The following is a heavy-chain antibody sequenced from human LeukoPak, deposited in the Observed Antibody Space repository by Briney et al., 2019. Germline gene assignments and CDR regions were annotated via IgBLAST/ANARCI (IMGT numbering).Heavy chain of an antibody. V-gene: IGHV3-23*01. Sequence: GGSLRLSCAASGFTFSSYAMSWVRQAPGKGLEWVSAISGSGGSTYYADSVKGRFTISRDNSKNTRYLQMNRLRAEDTAVYYCAKVRAEWLKWPYYMDVWGKGTTVTVSS. CDR1: GFTFSSYA. CDR3: AKVRAEWLKWPYYMDV. J-gene: IGHJ6*03. D-gene: IGHD3-3*01. CDR2: ISGSGGST.